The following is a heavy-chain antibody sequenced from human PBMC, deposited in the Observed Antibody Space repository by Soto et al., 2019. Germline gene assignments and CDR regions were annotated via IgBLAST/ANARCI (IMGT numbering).Heavy chain of an antibody. J-gene: IGHJ4*02. D-gene: IGHD3-10*01. CDR3: ARGYYYGSGSYYKPFDY. CDR2: IYYSGST. Sequence: QVQLQESGPGLVKPSQTLSLTCTVSGGSISSGAYYWSWIRQHPGKGLEWIGYIYYSGSTYYNPSLRSRVAISVHTSENQFSLRLTSVTAAGTAVYYCARGYYYGSGSYYKPFDYWGQGILVTVSS. CDR1: GGSISSGAYY. V-gene: IGHV4-31*03.